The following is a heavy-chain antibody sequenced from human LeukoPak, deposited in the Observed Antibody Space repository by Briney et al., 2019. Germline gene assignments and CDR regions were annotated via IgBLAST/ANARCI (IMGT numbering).Heavy chain of an antibody. CDR1: GFTFSSYA. V-gene: IGHV3-30*04. CDR2: ISYDGSNK. CDR3: ARDLGIAAAVTTFDY. Sequence: PGRSLRLSCAASGFTFSSYAMHWVRQAPGKGLEWVAVISYDGSNKYYADSVKGRFTISRDNFKNTLYLQMNSLRAEDTAVYYCARDLGIAAAVTTFDYWGQGTLVTVSS. D-gene: IGHD6-13*01. J-gene: IGHJ4*02.